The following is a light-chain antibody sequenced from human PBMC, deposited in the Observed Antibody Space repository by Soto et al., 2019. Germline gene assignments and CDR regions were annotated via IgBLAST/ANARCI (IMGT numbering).Light chain of an antibody. CDR2: KAS. CDR1: QSISSW. J-gene: IGKJ1*01. V-gene: IGKV1-5*03. CDR3: QQYNSYRT. Sequence: DIQMTQSPSTLSASVGDIVIITCRASQSISSWLAWYQQKPGKAPKLLIYKASSLESGVPSRFSGSGSGTEFTLTISSLQPDDFATYYCQQYNSYRTFGQGTKVDIK.